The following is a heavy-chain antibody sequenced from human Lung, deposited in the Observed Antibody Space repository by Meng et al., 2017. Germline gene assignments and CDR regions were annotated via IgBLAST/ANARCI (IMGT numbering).Heavy chain of an antibody. V-gene: IGHV4-34*01. D-gene: IGHD4-11*01. Sequence: QGQLQQGGAGLLKPSETLSLTCVVSGGSFSDYYWSWIRQPPGKGLEWIGEINHSGSTNYNPSLERRATISVDTSQNNLSLKLSSVTAADSAVYYCARGPTTMAHDFDYWGQGTLVTVSS. CDR2: INHSGST. CDR1: GGSFSDYY. J-gene: IGHJ4*02. CDR3: ARGPTTMAHDFDY.